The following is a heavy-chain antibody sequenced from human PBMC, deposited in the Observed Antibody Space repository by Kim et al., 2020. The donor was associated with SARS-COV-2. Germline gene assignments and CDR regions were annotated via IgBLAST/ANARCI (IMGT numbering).Heavy chain of an antibody. V-gene: IGHV3-49*03. CDR3: TRDGPAAAGTSQVLNYGMDV. Sequence: GGSLRLSCTASGFTFGDYAMSWFRQAPGKGLEWVGFIRSKAYGGTTEYAASVKGRFTISRDDSKSIAYLQMNSLKTEDTAVYYCTRDGPAAAGTSQVLNYGMDVWGQGTTVTVSS. CDR2: IRSKAYGGTT. J-gene: IGHJ6*02. D-gene: IGHD6-13*01. CDR1: GFTFGDYA.